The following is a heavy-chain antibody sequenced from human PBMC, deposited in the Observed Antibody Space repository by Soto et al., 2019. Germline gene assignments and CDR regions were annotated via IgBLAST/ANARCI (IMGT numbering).Heavy chain of an antibody. CDR2: IYYSGSN. V-gene: IGHV4-59*01. CDR3: ARDLEGRAYYYYMDV. J-gene: IGHJ6*03. CDR1: GGSISRYY. Sequence: SETRSLTCTVSGGSISRYYWGWVRPPPGKGLEWIGYIYYSGSNNYNPSLKSRVTISVDTSKNQFSLKLRSVTAADTAVYYCARDLEGRAYYYYMDVWGKGTTVTVSS.